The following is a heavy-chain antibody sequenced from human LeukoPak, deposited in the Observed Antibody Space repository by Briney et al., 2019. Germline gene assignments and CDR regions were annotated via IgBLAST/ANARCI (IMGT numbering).Heavy chain of an antibody. D-gene: IGHD5-24*01. CDR1: GYTFTGYY. J-gene: IGHJ4*02. CDR2: INPNSGGT. CDR3: ARDEDGYNLVAY. Sequence: GASVKVPCKASGYTFTGYYMHWVRQAPGQGLEWMGWINPNSGGTNYAQKFQGRVTMTRDTSISTAYMELSRLRSDDTAVYYCARDEDGYNLVAYWGQGTLVTVSS. V-gene: IGHV1-2*02.